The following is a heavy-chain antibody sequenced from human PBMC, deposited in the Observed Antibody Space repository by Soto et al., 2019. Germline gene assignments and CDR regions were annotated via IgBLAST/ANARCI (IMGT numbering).Heavy chain of an antibody. Sequence: QLQLQESGPGLVKPSETLSLTCTVSGGSISSSSYYWGWIRQPPGKGLEWIGSIYYSGSTYYNPSLKSRVTISVDTSKNQFSLKLSSVTAADTAVYYCARQDYDFWSGYYTPLWYMDVWGKGTTVTVSS. CDR1: GGSISSSSYY. CDR2: IYYSGST. V-gene: IGHV4-39*01. J-gene: IGHJ6*03. CDR3: ARQDYDFWSGYYTPLWYMDV. D-gene: IGHD3-3*01.